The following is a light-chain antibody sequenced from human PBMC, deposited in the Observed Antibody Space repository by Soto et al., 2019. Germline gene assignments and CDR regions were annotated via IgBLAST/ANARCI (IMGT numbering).Light chain of an antibody. CDR2: GAS. Sequence: EIVLTQSPATLSLSPGERATLSCRASQSVSSSYLAWYQQKPGRAPRLLIYGASSRATGIPDRFSGSGSGTDFTLTISRLEPEDFAVYYCQQYGGSPGCTFGQGTKLEIK. J-gene: IGKJ2*02. CDR1: QSVSSSY. CDR3: QQYGGSPGCT. V-gene: IGKV3-20*01.